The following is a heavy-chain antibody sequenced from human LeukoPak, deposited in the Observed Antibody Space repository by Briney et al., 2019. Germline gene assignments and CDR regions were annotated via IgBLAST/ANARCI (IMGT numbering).Heavy chain of an antibody. V-gene: IGHV3-9*01. CDR1: GFTFDDYA. Sequence: PGRSLRLSCAASGFTFDDYAMHWVRQAPGKGLEWVSGISWNSGSIGYADSVKGRFTIPRDNAKNSLYLQMNSLRAEDTALYYCAKSLTGYYLDAFDIWGQGTMVTVSS. CDR2: ISWNSGSI. D-gene: IGHD3-9*01. CDR3: AKSLTGYYLDAFDI. J-gene: IGHJ3*02.